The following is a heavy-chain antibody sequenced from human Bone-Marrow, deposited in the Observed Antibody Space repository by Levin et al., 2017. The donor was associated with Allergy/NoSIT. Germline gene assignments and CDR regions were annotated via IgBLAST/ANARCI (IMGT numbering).Heavy chain of an antibody. Sequence: SGPTLVKPTQTLTLTCTFSGFSLSTSGLGVGWIRQPPGKALEWLALIYWDDDKRYSPSLKSRLTITKDTSKNQVVLTMTNMDPVDTATYYGAHRINVAATTTVAFDVWGQGTMVTVSS. J-gene: IGHJ3*01. CDR1: GFSLSTSGLG. D-gene: IGHD1-26*01. V-gene: IGHV2-5*02. CDR3: AHRINVAATTTVAFDV. CDR2: IYWDDDK.